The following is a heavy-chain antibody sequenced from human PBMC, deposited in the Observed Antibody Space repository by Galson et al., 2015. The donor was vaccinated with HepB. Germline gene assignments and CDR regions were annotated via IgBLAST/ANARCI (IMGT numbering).Heavy chain of an antibody. Sequence: SLRLSCAASGFIFRTYSMNWVRQVPGKGLVWVSRIHANGRDTTNADSVQGRFTISRDNVKNTVYLQMDSLRVDDTAVYYCARGGVGCFDLWGQGTLVTVSS. CDR3: ARGGVGCFDL. J-gene: IGHJ5*02. CDR2: IHANGRDT. CDR1: GFIFRTYS. D-gene: IGHD3-10*01. V-gene: IGHV3-74*01.